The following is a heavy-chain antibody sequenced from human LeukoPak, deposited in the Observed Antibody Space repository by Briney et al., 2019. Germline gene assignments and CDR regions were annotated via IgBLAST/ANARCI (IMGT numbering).Heavy chain of an antibody. D-gene: IGHD3-9*01. CDR3: ARMSDILTGYYSHFDY. V-gene: IGHV1-18*01. CDR2: ISAYNGNT. CDR1: GYTFTSYG. Sequence: ASVKVSCKAAGYTFTSYGISWVRQAPGQGIEWMGWISAYNGNTNNAQKLQGRVTMTTDTSTSTAYMELRSLRSDDTAVYYCARMSDILTGYYSHFDYWGQGTLVTVSS. J-gene: IGHJ4*02.